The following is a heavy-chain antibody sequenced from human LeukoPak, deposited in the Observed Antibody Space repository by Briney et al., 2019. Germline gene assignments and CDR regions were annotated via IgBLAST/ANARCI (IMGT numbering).Heavy chain of an antibody. CDR2: ISSDSSYF. J-gene: IGHJ4*02. V-gene: IGHV3-21*01. D-gene: IGHD1-20*01. CDR1: GFTFSSYN. CDR3: ARAGETYNWNPVNFDF. Sequence: PGGSLRLSCAASGFTFSSYNLIWVRQAPGKGLEWVSSISSDSSYFYYADSVRGRFTISRNNAKKSLYLQMNSLRAEDTAVYYCARAGETYNWNPVNFDFWGRGTLVTVSS.